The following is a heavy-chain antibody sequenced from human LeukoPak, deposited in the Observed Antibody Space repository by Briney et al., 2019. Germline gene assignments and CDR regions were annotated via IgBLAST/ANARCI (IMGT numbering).Heavy chain of an antibody. Sequence: GGSLRLSCAASGFTFSSYAMSWVRQAPGKGLEWVSAISGSGGSTYYADSVKGRSTISRDNSKNTLYLQMNSLRAEDTAVYYCARYSGIAAAGHYWGQGTLVTVSS. CDR3: ARYSGIAAAGHY. CDR1: GFTFSSYA. D-gene: IGHD6-13*01. J-gene: IGHJ4*02. CDR2: ISGSGGST. V-gene: IGHV3-23*01.